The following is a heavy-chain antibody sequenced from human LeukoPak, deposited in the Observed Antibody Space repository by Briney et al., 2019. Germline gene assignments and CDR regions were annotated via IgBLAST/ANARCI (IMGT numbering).Heavy chain of an antibody. CDR2: ISFDGGNK. CDR1: GFTFSSYG. D-gene: IGHD1-26*01. CDR3: ARDGIVGSPLFKFDY. J-gene: IGHJ4*02. Sequence: PGGSLRLSCAASGFTFSSYGMHWVRQAPGKGLEWVAIISFDGGNKYYADSVKGRFTISRDNSKNTLYLQMNSLRAEDTAVYYCARDGIVGSPLFKFDYWGQGTLVTVSS. V-gene: IGHV3-30*19.